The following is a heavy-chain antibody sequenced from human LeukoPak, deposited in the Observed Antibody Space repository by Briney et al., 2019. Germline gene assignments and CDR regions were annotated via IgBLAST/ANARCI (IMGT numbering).Heavy chain of an antibody. J-gene: IGHJ4*02. CDR2: IYTSGST. CDR1: GGSISSGSYY. V-gene: IGHV4-61*02. CDR3: ARVSIAAAGVDY. D-gene: IGHD6-13*01. Sequence: SETLSLTCTVSGGSISSGSYYWSWIRQPAGKGLEWIGRIYTSGSTNYNPSLKSRVTISVDTSMNQFSLKLSSVTAADTAVYHCARVSIAAAGVDYWGQGTLVTVSS.